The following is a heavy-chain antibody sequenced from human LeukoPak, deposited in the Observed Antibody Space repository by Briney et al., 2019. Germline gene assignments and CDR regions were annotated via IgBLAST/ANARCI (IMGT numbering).Heavy chain of an antibody. CDR1: GFTFSSYG. J-gene: IGHJ4*02. V-gene: IGHV3-30*03. D-gene: IGHD5-24*01. CDR3: ARDRDVYTFDY. CDR2: ISYDGSNK. Sequence: GGSLRLSCAASGFTFSSYGMHWVRQAPGKGLEWVAVISYDGSNKYYADSVKGRFTISRDNAKNSLYLQMNSLRAEDTAVYYCARDRDVYTFDYWGQGTLVTVSP.